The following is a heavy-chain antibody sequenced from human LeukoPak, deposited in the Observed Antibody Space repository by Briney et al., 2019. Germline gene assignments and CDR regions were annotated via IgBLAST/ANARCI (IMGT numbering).Heavy chain of an antibody. CDR1: GFTFSSYW. CDR2: IRQDGSEK. CDR3: ARENRSTSCCFDY. Sequence: PGGSLRLSCAASGFTFSSYWMRWVRQAPGKGLEWVANIRQDGSEKYYVDSVKGQFTISRDNAKNSLYLQMTSLRAEDTAVYYCARENRSTSCCFDYWGQGTLVTVSS. V-gene: IGHV3-7*01. J-gene: IGHJ4*02. D-gene: IGHD2-2*01.